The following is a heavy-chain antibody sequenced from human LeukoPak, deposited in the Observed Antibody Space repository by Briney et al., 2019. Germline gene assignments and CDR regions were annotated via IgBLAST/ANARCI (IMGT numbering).Heavy chain of an antibody. D-gene: IGHD6-19*01. CDR3: ARDPSPAVAGTFDY. CDR1: GFTFSSYA. Sequence: GGSLRLSCAASGFTFSSYAMHWVRQAPGKGLEWVAVISYDGSNKYYADSVKGRFTIPRDNSKNTLYLQMNSLRAEDTAVYYCARDPSPAVAGTFDYWGQGTLVTVSS. V-gene: IGHV3-30-3*01. CDR2: ISYDGSNK. J-gene: IGHJ4*02.